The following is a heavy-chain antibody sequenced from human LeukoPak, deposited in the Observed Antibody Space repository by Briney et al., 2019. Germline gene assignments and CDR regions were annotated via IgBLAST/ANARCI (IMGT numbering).Heavy chain of an antibody. CDR2: ISSSSGTI. CDR3: VKDSTPLGATPDY. D-gene: IGHD1-26*01. Sequence: GGSLRLSCAASGFTFSSYSMKWVRQAPGKGLEWVSYISSSSGTIYYADSVKGRFTISRDNAKNSLYLQMISLRDEDTAVYYCVKDSTPLGATPDYWGQGTLVTVSS. V-gene: IGHV3-48*02. J-gene: IGHJ4*02. CDR1: GFTFSSYS.